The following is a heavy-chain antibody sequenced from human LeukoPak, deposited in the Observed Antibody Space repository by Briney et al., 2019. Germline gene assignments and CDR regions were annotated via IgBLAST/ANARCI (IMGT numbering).Heavy chain of an antibody. Sequence: ASVKVSCKASGGTFSSYAISWVRQAPGQGLEWMGGIIPIFGTANYAQKFQGRVTITADESTSTAYMELSSLRSEDTAVYYCAIGGGSMVPNYYYYMDVWGKGTTVTVSS. CDR1: GGTFSSYA. CDR3: AIGGGSMVPNYYYYMDV. V-gene: IGHV1-69*13. D-gene: IGHD4/OR15-4a*01. CDR2: IIPIFGTA. J-gene: IGHJ6*03.